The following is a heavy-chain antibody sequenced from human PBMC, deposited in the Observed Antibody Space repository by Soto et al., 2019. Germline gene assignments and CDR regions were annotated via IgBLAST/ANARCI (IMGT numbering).Heavy chain of an antibody. J-gene: IGHJ3*01. CDR2: ISGYGDTT. Sequence: PGGSLRLSCTASGFNFNSYAMIWVRQAPGKGLEWVSGISGYGDTTYYSASVKGRFTISRDNSQKMLFLQMNSLRAEDTAMYYCAKVPLVLSNAFDLWDQGTKVTVSS. V-gene: IGHV3-23*01. CDR3: AKVPLVLSNAFDL. CDR1: GFNFNSYA. D-gene: IGHD2-8*02.